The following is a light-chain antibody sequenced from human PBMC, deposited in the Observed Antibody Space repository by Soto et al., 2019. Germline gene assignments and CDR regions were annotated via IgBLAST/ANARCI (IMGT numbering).Light chain of an antibody. V-gene: IGKV1D-16*01. J-gene: IGKJ1*01. CDR3: QHYNSYSEA. Sequence: LQMTQSPSSVSASLGDRDTITYRASQGISSWLAWYQQKPGKAPTLLIDVASNLQSGVPSRFSGSGSGTDFTLTISSLQPEDFATYYCQHYNSYSEAFGQGTKVEIK. CDR2: VAS. CDR1: QGISSW.